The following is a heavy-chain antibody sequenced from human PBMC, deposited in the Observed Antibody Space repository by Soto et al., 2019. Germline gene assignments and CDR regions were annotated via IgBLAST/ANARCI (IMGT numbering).Heavy chain of an antibody. V-gene: IGHV3-30*18. Sequence: LRLSCAASGFTFSSYGMHWVRQAPGKGLEWVAVISYDGSNKYYADSVKGRFTISRDNSKNTLYLQMNSLRAEDTAVYYCAKDLYYYDSSGYIDYWGQGTLVTVSS. CDR1: GFTFSSYG. CDR3: AKDLYYYDSSGYIDY. D-gene: IGHD3-22*01. CDR2: ISYDGSNK. J-gene: IGHJ4*02.